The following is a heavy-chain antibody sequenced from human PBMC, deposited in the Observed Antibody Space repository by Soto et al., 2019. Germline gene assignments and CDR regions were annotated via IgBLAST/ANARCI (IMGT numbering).Heavy chain of an antibody. Sequence: SETLSLTCSVSGGSIDSCNYYWGWIHQPPGKGLEWIGSLYYNGGTYYNPSLKSRVSISADTSKNQFSLKLNSVTAADTAVYYCARSVFPWGQGTLVTVSS. CDR3: ARSVFP. V-gene: IGHV4-39*07. CDR2: LYYNGGT. J-gene: IGHJ5*02. CDR1: GGSIDSCNYY.